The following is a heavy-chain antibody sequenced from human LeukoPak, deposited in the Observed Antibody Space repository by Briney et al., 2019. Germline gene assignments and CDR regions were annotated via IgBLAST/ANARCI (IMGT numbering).Heavy chain of an antibody. J-gene: IGHJ3*02. V-gene: IGHV5-51*01. CDR3: ARRPHYYDSSAYAFDI. Sequence: GESLKISCKGSGYSFTSYWIGWVRQMPGKGLEWMGIIHPGDSDTRYSPSFQGQVTISADKSISTAYLQWSSLQASDTAMYYCARRPHYYDSSAYAFDIWGQGTMVTVSS. CDR2: IHPGDSDT. CDR1: GYSFTSYW. D-gene: IGHD3-22*01.